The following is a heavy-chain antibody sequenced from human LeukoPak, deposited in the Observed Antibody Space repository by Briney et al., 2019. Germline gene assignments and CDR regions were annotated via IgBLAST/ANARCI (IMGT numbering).Heavy chain of an antibody. CDR1: GFTFSGAA. Sequence: GGSLRLSCAASGFTFSGAAIHWVRQSSGKGLEWVGQIDKKDKGYATATAYAASVKGRFTISRDDSINTAYLQMKSLKTEDTALYYCTRDSGTYNWFDPWGQGTLVTVSS. CDR3: TRDSGTYNWFDP. V-gene: IGHV3-73*01. D-gene: IGHD1-26*01. J-gene: IGHJ5*02. CDR2: IDKKDKGYATAT.